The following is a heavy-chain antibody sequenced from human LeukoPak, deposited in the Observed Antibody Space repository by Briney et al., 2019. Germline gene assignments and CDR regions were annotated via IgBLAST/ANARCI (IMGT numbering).Heavy chain of an antibody. V-gene: IGHV3-53*01. CDR3: ARDKIEGPTKLDY. CDR2: IYSDGRT. J-gene: IGHJ4*02. D-gene: IGHD1-1*01. CDR1: GFTVSSNY. Sequence: GGSLRLSCAASGFTVSSNYMSWVRQAPGKGLEWASVIYSDGRTYYADSVKGRFTISRDNSKNTLYLQMNSLRAEDTAVYYCARDKIEGPTKLDYWGQGILVTVSS.